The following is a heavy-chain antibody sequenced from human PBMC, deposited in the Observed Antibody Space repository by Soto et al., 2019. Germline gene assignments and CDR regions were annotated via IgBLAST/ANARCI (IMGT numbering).Heavy chain of an antibody. CDR1: GYTFTSYG. Sequence: VASVKVSCKASGYTFTSYGISWVRQAPGQGLEWMGWISAYNGNTNYAQKLQGRVTMTTDTSTSTAYMELRSLRSDDTAVYYCARGRSSGWYHNWFDPWGQGTLVTVSS. CDR3: ARGRSSGWYHNWFDP. J-gene: IGHJ5*02. CDR2: ISAYNGNT. D-gene: IGHD6-19*01. V-gene: IGHV1-18*01.